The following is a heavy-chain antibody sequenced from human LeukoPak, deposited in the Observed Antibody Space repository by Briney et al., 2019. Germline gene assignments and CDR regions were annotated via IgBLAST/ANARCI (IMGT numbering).Heavy chain of an antibody. V-gene: IGHV3-11*04. CDR3: ARAPYYDSSGYYDY. Sequence: GGSLRLSCAASGFTFSDYYMSWIRQAPGKGLEGVSYISSSGSIIYYADSVKGRFTISRDNSKNTLYLQMNSLRAEDTAVYYCARAPYYDSSGYYDYWGQGTLVTVSS. J-gene: IGHJ4*02. CDR2: ISSSGSII. CDR1: GFTFSDYY. D-gene: IGHD3-22*01.